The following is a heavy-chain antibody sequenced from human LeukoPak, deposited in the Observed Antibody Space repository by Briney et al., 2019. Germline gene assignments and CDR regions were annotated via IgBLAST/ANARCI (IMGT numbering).Heavy chain of an antibody. CDR3: ASRSGIAAAGTDY. V-gene: IGHV1-69*05. J-gene: IGHJ4*02. CDR2: IIPIFGTA. CDR1: GGTFSSYA. Sequence: SVKVSCKASGGTFSSYAISWVRQAPGQGLEWMGRIIPIFGTANYAQKFQGRVTITTDKSTSTAYMELSSLRSEDTAVYYCASRSGIAAAGTDYWGQGTLVTVSS. D-gene: IGHD6-13*01.